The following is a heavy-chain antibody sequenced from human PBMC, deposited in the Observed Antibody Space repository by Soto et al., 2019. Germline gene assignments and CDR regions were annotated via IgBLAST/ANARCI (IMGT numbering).Heavy chain of an antibody. CDR3: ARSEGGGTKMFYYYYYGMDV. D-gene: IGHD2-15*01. J-gene: IGHJ6*02. CDR1: GYTFTSYA. CDR2: INAGNGNT. V-gene: IGHV1-3*01. Sequence: QVQLVQSGAEVKKPGASVKVSCKASGYTFTSYAMHWVRQAPGQRLEWMGWINAGNGNTKYSQKFHGRVTITRDTSASTAYMELSSLRSEDTAVYYCARSEGGGTKMFYYYYYGMDVWGQGTTVTVSS.